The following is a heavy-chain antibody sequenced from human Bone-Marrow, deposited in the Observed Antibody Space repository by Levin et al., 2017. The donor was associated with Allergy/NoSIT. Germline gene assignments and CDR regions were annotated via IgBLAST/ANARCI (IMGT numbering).Heavy chain of an antibody. CDR1: GFTFSNYG. CDR3: ARIRYDD. Sequence: GGSLRLSCVDSGFTFSNYGMTWVRQAPGKGLEWVANIYQDGSERNYANSVRGRFTISRDNTKNSLYLQMNSLRVEDTAVYYCARIRYDDWGQGTLVTVSS. CDR2: IYQDGSER. V-gene: IGHV3-7*03. J-gene: IGHJ4*02. D-gene: IGHD5-18*01.